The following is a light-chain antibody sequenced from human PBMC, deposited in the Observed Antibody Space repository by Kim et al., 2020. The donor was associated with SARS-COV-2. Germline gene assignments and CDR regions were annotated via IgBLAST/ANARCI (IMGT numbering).Light chain of an antibody. CDR1: ARDIGTYSL. J-gene: IGLJ3*02. Sequence: GQSIAISCTGTARDIGTYSLVSWYQQYPGKGPKLIIYEGNKRPPGVSSRFSGSKSGSWASLAISGLQPDDEADYHCGSYAGYTSWVLGGGTQLTVL. CDR2: EGN. V-gene: IGLV2-23*01. CDR3: GSYAGYTSWV.